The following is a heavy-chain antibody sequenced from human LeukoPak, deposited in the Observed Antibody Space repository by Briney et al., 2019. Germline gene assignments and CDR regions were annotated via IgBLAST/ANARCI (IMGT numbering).Heavy chain of an antibody. J-gene: IGHJ4*02. D-gene: IGHD2-2*01. CDR2: INWSGGST. Sequence: GGSLRLSCAASGFTFDDYGMSWVRPAPGKGLEWVSGINWSGGSTGYADSVKGRFTISRDNAKNSLYLQMNSLRAEDTALYYCARGGRSTGFDYWGQGTLVTVSS. V-gene: IGHV3-20*04. CDR3: ARGGRSTGFDY. CDR1: GFTFDDYG.